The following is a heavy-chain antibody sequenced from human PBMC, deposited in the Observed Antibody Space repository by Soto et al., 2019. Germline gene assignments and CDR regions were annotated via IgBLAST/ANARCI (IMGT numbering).Heavy chain of an antibody. J-gene: IGHJ5*02. CDR2: INSDGSST. Sequence: GGSLRLSCAASGFTFSSYWMHWVRQAPGKGLVWVSRINSDGSSTSYADSVKGRFTTSRDNAKNTLYLQMNSLRAEDTAVCYCARVLRYDFWSGYWFDPWGQGTLVTVSS. V-gene: IGHV3-74*01. D-gene: IGHD3-3*01. CDR3: ARVLRYDFWSGYWFDP. CDR1: GFTFSSYW.